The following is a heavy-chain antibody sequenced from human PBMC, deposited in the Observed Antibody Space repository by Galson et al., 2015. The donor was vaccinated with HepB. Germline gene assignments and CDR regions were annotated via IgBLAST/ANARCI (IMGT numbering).Heavy chain of an antibody. CDR2: IDQDGSEK. D-gene: IGHD1-14*01. CDR1: GFTFSSYW. Sequence: SLRLSCAPSGFTFSSYWMSWVRQAPGKGLEWVANIDQDGSEKNYVDSVKGRFAISRDNARNSLYLQMNSLRAEDTAMYYCAADPELGIGTSDIWGQGTMVTVSS. J-gene: IGHJ3*02. V-gene: IGHV3-7*01. CDR3: AADPELGIGTSDI.